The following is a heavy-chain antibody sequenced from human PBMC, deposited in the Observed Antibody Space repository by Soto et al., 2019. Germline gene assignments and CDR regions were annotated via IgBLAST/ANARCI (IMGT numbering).Heavy chain of an antibody. CDR1: GGSVSSSSYY. J-gene: IGHJ4*02. Sequence: SETLSLTCTVSGGSVSSSSYYWGWVRQPPGKGLEWIGSVYYSGSTYYNPSLESRVTISVDKSKNQFSLKLMSLSAADTAVYYCGRLEGLATISYYFDYWGRGALVTVYS. CDR3: GRLEGLATISYYFDY. V-gene: IGHV4-39*01. D-gene: IGHD3-9*01. CDR2: VYYSGST.